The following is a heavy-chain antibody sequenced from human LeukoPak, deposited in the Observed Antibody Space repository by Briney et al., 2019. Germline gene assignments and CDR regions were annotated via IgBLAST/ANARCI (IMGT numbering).Heavy chain of an antibody. V-gene: IGHV3-23*01. D-gene: IGHD3-22*01. CDR1: GFTFGSYA. Sequence: GGSLRLSCAASGFTFGSYAMSWVRQAPGKGLEWVSAISASGISTYYADSVKGRFTISRDKSENTLYLRMNSLRAEDTAVYYCAKGCYDSAEGHFDHWGQGTLVTVSS. CDR2: ISASGIST. J-gene: IGHJ4*02. CDR3: AKGCYDSAEGHFDH.